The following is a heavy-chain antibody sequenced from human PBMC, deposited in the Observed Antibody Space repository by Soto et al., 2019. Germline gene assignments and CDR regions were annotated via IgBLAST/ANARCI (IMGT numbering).Heavy chain of an antibody. Sequence: QVQLVQSGAEVKKPGASVKVSCKASGYIFTSYDINWVRQATGQGLEWMGWMNPNSGNTGHAQKFQGRVTMTRNTSISTVYMELSSLRSEDTAVYYCAIARYSNTWYYAFDYWGQGTLVTVSS. CDR3: AIARYSNTWYYAFDY. D-gene: IGHD2-2*01. V-gene: IGHV1-8*02. J-gene: IGHJ4*02. CDR2: MNPNSGNT. CDR1: GYIFTSYD.